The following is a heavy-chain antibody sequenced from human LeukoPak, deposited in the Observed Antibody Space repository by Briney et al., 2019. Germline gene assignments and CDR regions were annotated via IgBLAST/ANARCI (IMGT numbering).Heavy chain of an antibody. CDR2: IYPGDSDT. Sequence: GESLKISCKGSGYSFTSYWIGWVRQMPGKGLEWMGIIYPGDSDTRYSPSFQGQVTISADKSISTAYLQWSSLKASDTAMYYCARQSHSGYDWDAFDIWGQGTMVTVSS. CDR3: ARQSHSGYDWDAFDI. CDR1: GYSFTSYW. V-gene: IGHV5-51*01. J-gene: IGHJ3*02. D-gene: IGHD5-12*01.